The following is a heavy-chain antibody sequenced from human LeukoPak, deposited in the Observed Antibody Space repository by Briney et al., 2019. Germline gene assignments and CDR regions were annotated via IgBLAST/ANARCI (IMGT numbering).Heavy chain of an antibody. V-gene: IGHV1-8*01. CDR1: GYTFTSYD. Sequence: ASVKVSCKASGYTFTSYDINWVRQASGQGLEWMGWMNPNSGNTGYAQKFQGRVTMTRNTSISTAYMELSSLRSEDTATYYCAREGAVGGYYYYYYGMDVWGQGTTVTVSS. CDR3: AREGAVGGYYYYYYGMDV. CDR2: MNPNSGNT. J-gene: IGHJ6*02. D-gene: IGHD6-19*01.